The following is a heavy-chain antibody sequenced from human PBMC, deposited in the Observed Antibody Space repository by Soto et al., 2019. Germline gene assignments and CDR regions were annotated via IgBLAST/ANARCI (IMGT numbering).Heavy chain of an antibody. CDR3: ARFEPESCSSTSCLPNYYYYYGMDV. Sequence: GASVKVSCKASGYTFTGYYMHWVRQAPGQGLEWMGWINPNSGGTNYAQKFQGRVTMTRDTSIGTAYMELSRLRSDDTAVYYCARFEPESCSSTSCLPNYYYYYGMDVWGQGTTVTVSS. V-gene: IGHV1-2*02. D-gene: IGHD2-2*01. CDR2: INPNSGGT. CDR1: GYTFTGYY. J-gene: IGHJ6*02.